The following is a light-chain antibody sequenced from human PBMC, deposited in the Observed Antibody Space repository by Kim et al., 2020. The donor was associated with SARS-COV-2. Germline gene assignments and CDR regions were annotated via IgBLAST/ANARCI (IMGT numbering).Light chain of an antibody. CDR1: KLGDKY. V-gene: IGLV3-1*01. Sequence: SVSPGQTASITCSGDKLGDKYACWYQQKPGQSPVLVIYQDSKRPSGIHERFSGSNSGNTATLTISGTQAMDEADYYCQAWDSSTGVFGTGTKVTVL. CDR3: QAWDSSTGV. J-gene: IGLJ1*01. CDR2: QDS.